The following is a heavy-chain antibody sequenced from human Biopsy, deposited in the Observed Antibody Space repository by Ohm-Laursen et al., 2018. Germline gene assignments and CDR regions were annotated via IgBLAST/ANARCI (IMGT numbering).Heavy chain of an antibody. J-gene: IGHJ3*02. V-gene: IGHV4-59*01. CDR2: IYYSGST. CDR3: ARGQDYGGNKAFDI. CDR1: GDSISTYY. Sequence: SETLSLTCTVSGDSISTYYWSWIRQPPGKGLEWVGYIYYSGSTNYNPSLKSRVTISVDTSKNQFSLKLSSVTAADTAVYYCARGQDYGGNKAFDIWGQGTKVTVSP. D-gene: IGHD4-23*01.